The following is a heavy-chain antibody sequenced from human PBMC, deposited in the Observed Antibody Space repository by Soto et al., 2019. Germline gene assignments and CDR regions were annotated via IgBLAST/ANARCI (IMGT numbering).Heavy chain of an antibody. J-gene: IGHJ4*02. CDR3: ATEAGTYGGGDY. CDR1: GGTFSSSL. CDR2: LIPAIDIP. Sequence: QVQLVQSGTELKKPGSSVKVSCKASGGTFSSSLFSWVRQAHGQRLEWLGRLIPAIDIPHYAHSFQGGVTLTADKVTSIVFLELRSPRSEDTAIYYCATEAGTYGGGDYWGQGTRVTVSS. V-gene: IGHV1-69*04. D-gene: IGHD6-19*01.